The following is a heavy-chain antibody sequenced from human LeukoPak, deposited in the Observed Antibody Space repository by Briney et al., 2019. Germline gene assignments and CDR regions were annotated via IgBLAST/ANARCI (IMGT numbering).Heavy chain of an antibody. Sequence: GASVKLSCKASGGTFSSYAISWVRQAPGQGLEWMGGIIPIFGTANYAQKFQGRVTITADKSTSTAYMELSSLRSEDTAVYYCARDHYYYGSGSYWGGSSYYYGMDVWGKGTTVTVSS. D-gene: IGHD3-10*01. J-gene: IGHJ6*04. CDR3: ARDHYYYGSGSYWGGSSYYYGMDV. CDR1: GGTFSSYA. V-gene: IGHV1-69*06. CDR2: IIPIFGTA.